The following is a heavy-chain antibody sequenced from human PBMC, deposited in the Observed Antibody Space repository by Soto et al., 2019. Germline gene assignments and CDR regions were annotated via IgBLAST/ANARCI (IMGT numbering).Heavy chain of an antibody. V-gene: IGHV4-4*07. Sequence: PSETLSLTCTVSVGSISSYYWSLIRQPAGKGLEWIGRIYTSGSTNYNPSLKSRVTMSVDTSKNQFSLKLSSVTAADTDVYYCAREAPSGARSSWYPNWFDTWGQGTLVTVS. CDR2: IYTSGST. CDR3: AREAPSGARSSWYPNWFDT. CDR1: VGSISSYY. J-gene: IGHJ5*02. D-gene: IGHD6-13*01.